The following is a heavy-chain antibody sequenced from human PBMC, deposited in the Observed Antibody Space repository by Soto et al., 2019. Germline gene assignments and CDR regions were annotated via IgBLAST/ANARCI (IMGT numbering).Heavy chain of an antibody. V-gene: IGHV6-1*01. J-gene: IGHJ4*02. Sequence: SQTLSLTCAISGDSVSSNSAAWNWIRQSPSRGLEWLGRTYYRSKWYNDYAVSVKSRITINPDTSKNQFSLQLNSVTPEDTAVYYCARSLEYSCYDLLDENWVQGXLVTVSS. CDR2: TYYRSKWYN. D-gene: IGHD5-12*01. CDR3: ARSLEYSCYDLLDEN. CDR1: GDSVSSNSAA.